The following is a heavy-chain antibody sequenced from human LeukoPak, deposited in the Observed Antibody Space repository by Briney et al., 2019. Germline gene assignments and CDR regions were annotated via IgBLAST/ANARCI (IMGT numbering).Heavy chain of an antibody. CDR1: GFTFSGYW. CDR2: INNDGSNT. V-gene: IGHV3-74*01. CDR3: AKDHDFWSGFTDY. Sequence: GGSLRLSCVVSGFTFSGYWMHWVRQAPGKGLVWVSRINNDGSNTVYADFVEGRFTISRDNSKNTLYLQMNSLRAEDTAVYYCAKDHDFWSGFTDYWGQGTLVTVSS. D-gene: IGHD3-3*01. J-gene: IGHJ4*02.